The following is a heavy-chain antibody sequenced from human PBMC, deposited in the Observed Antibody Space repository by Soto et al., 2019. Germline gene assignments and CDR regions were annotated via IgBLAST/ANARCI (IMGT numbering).Heavy chain of an antibody. V-gene: IGHV4-34*01. Sequence: SETLSLTCAVYGGSFSGYYWSCIRQPPGKGLEWIGEINHSGSTNYNPSLKSRVTISVDTSKNQFSLKRSSVTAADTAVYYCAREPREMTTVTTGREEYYYYMDVWGKATTVTVSS. J-gene: IGHJ6*03. CDR1: GGSFSGYY. CDR2: INHSGST. D-gene: IGHD4-17*01. CDR3: AREPREMTTVTTGREEYYYYMDV.